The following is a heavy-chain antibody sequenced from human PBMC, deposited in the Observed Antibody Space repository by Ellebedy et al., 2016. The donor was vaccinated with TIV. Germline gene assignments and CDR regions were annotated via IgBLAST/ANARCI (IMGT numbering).Heavy chain of an antibody. CDR2: VSHDGNK. CDR1: GFTFSSFG. Sequence: GGSLRLXXAASGFTFSSFGMHWVRQAPGKGLEWVALVSHDGNKYYAESVKGRFTVSRDNSKNTLNLQMNSLRAEDSAVYYCAKVDPHYGVAPFDSWGQGTLVIVSS. CDR3: AKVDPHYGVAPFDS. V-gene: IGHV3-30*18. J-gene: IGHJ4*02. D-gene: IGHD3-3*01.